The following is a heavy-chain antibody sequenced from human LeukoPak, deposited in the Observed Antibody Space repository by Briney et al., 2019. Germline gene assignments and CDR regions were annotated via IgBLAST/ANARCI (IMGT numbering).Heavy chain of an antibody. Sequence: AGAPLLLSCAASGFTVSSNYMSWVRQAPGKVLEWVSVIYSGGSIYYADSVKGRFTISRDNSKNTLYLQMNSLRAEDTAVYYCARASYTNDFWSGYYDFDYWGQGTLVTVSS. CDR2: IYSGGSI. V-gene: IGHV3-66*02. CDR1: GFTVSSNY. J-gene: IGHJ4*02. CDR3: ARASYTNDFWSGYYDFDY. D-gene: IGHD3-3*01.